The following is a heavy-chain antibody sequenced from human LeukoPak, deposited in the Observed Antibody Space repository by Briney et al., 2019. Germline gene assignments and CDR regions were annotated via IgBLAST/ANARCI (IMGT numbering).Heavy chain of an antibody. CDR1: GGSINSNY. J-gene: IGHJ4*02. CDR3: ARRGVVAVAGHDCFDY. CDR2: IYYSGST. D-gene: IGHD6-19*01. Sequence: SETLSLTCTVSGGSINSNYWSWIRQPPGKGLEWIAYIYYSGSTNYNPSLKSRVTISVDTSKNQFSLKLSSVTAADTAVYYCARRGVVAVAGHDCFDYWGQGTLVTVSS. V-gene: IGHV4-59*08.